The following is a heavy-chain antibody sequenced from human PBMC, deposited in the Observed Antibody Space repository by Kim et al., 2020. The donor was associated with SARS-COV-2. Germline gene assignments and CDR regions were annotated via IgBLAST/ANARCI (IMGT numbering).Heavy chain of an antibody. D-gene: IGHD3-3*01. J-gene: IGHJ4*02. V-gene: IGHV1-46*01. Sequence: FQGRVTMTRDTSTSTVYMELSSLRSEDTAVYYCARGRFLEWLLYLYYFDYWGQGTLVTVSS. CDR3: ARGRFLEWLLYLYYFDY.